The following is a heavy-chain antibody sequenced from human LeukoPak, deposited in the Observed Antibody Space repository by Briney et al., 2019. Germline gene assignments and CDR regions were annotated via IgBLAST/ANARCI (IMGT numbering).Heavy chain of an antibody. D-gene: IGHD6-13*01. CDR3: ARGSSSSSWAPYYFDY. V-gene: IGHV1-8*01. CDR2: MNPNSGNT. J-gene: IGHJ4*02. CDR1: GYTFTSYD. Sequence: ASAKVSCKASGYTFTSYDINWVRQATGQGLEWMGWMNPNSGNTGYAQKFQGRVTMTRNTSISTAYMELSSLRSEDTAVYYCARGSSSSSWAPYYFDYWGQGTLVTVSS.